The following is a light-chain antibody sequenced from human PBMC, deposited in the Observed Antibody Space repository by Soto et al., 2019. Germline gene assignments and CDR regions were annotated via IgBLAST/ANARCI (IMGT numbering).Light chain of an antibody. V-gene: IGKV3-11*01. Sequence: TGWQQSPRTLSLTPGVRATLSCMASQSVSSYLAWYQQNPGQAPRLLIYDASNRATGIPARFSGSGSGTDFTLTISSLEPEDFAVYYCQQRSNWPLTSGGGTKVDI. CDR2: DAS. J-gene: IGKJ4*01. CDR1: QSVSSY. CDR3: QQRSNWPLT.